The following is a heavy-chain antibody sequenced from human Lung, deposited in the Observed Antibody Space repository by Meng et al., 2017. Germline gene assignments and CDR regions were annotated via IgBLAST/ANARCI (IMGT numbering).Heavy chain of an antibody. Sequence: QLPAGGAGLLKPSETLSLPGVVSGGSFSDYYWSWIRQPPGKGLEWIGEINHSGSTNYNPSLESRATISVDTSQNNLSLKLSSVTAADSAVYYCARGPTTMAHDFDYWGQGTLVTVSS. J-gene: IGHJ4*02. V-gene: IGHV4-34*01. D-gene: IGHD4-11*01. CDR2: INHSGST. CDR1: GGSFSDYY. CDR3: ARGPTTMAHDFDY.